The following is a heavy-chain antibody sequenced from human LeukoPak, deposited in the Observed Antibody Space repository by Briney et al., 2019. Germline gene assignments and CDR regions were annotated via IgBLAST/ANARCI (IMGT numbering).Heavy chain of an antibody. J-gene: IGHJ4*02. Sequence: SETLSLTCAVYGGSFSGYYWSWIRQPPGKGLEWIGEINHSGSTNYNPSLKSRVTISVDTSKNQFSLKLSSVTAAGTAVYYCARGFDSSGYYWGQGTLVTVSS. V-gene: IGHV4-34*01. CDR3: ARGFDSSGYY. CDR1: GGSFSGYY. D-gene: IGHD3-22*01. CDR2: INHSGST.